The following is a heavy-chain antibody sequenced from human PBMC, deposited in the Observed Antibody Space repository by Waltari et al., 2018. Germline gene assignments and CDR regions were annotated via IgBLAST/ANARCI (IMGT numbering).Heavy chain of an antibody. CDR3: ARAITVAPYYFDS. CDR2: IYTSART. Sequence: QVQLQASCPGLEKPSETLSLTCTGSGGSMSNYYWNRSRQAAGKGLGWIGRIYTSARTYYNPSLKSRVTMPVDTATGQFSLRLISVTAAGTAVYYCARAITVAPYYFDSWGQGPLVTVSS. V-gene: IGHV4-4*07. J-gene: IGHJ4*02. CDR1: GGSMSNYY. D-gene: IGHD3-16*01.